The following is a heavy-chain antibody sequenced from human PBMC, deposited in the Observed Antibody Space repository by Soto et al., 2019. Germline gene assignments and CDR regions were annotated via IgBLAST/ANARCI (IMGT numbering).Heavy chain of an antibody. CDR1: AFTFNNCA. D-gene: IGHD2-21*02. CDR2: ISDDGNHK. Sequence: QVHLVESGGGVVQPGRSLRLSCAAFAFTFNNCAMHWVRQAPGKGLEWVAIISDDGNHKNYVDSVKGRFTISRDNSKNTLYLQMDSLRPEDTAVYFRAKGCNTPYCFFLVNWGQGTLVTVSS. J-gene: IGHJ4*02. V-gene: IGHV3-30*18. CDR3: AKGCNTPYCFFLVN.